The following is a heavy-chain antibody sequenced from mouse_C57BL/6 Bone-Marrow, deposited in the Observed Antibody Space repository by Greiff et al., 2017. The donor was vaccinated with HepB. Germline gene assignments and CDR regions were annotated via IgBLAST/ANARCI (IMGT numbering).Heavy chain of an antibody. D-gene: IGHD2-5*01. V-gene: IGHV5-12*01. Sequence: EVKLQESGGGLVQPGGSLKLSCAASGFTFSDYYMYWVRQTPEKRLEWVAYISNGGGSTYYPDTVKGRFTISRDNAKNTLYLQMSRLKSEDTAMYYCAREGYYSNFPLAMDYWGQGTSVTVSS. CDR1: GFTFSDYY. CDR3: AREGYYSNFPLAMDY. J-gene: IGHJ4*01. CDR2: ISNGGGST.